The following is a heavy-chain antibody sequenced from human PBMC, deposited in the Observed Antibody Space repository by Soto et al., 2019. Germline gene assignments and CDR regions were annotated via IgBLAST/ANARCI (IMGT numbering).Heavy chain of an antibody. D-gene: IGHD6-13*01. CDR2: IYYSGST. CDR1: GGSISSSSYY. Sequence: KTSETLSLTCTVSGGSISSSSYYWGWIRQPPGKGLEWIGSIYYSGSTYYNPSLKSRVTISVDTSKNQFSLKLSSVTAADTAVYYCARHKDTRGIAAAGTSCFDPWGQGTLVTVSS. J-gene: IGHJ5*02. CDR3: ARHKDTRGIAAAGTSCFDP. V-gene: IGHV4-39*01.